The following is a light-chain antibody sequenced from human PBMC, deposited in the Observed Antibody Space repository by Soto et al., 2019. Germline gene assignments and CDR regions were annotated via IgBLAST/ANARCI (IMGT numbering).Light chain of an antibody. CDR1: SSDVGGYNY. CDR2: DVS. Sequence: QSVLTQPRSVSRSPGQSVTIFCTGTSSDVGGYNYVSWYQQHPGKAPKLMIYDVSKRPSGVPDRFSGSKSGNTASLTISGLQAENEADYYCCSYAGSYTLYVFGSGTKVTVL. V-gene: IGLV2-11*01. J-gene: IGLJ1*01. CDR3: CSYAGSYTLYV.